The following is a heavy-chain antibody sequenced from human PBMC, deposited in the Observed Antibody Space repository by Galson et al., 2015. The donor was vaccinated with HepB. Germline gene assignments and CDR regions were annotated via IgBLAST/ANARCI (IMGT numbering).Heavy chain of an antibody. CDR1: GFTFSSYA. D-gene: IGHD6-19*01. CDR3: AKDSQWLRNYWFDP. V-gene: IGHV3-23*01. Sequence: SLRLSCAASGFTFSSYAMSWVRQAPGKGLEWVSAISCSGGSTYYADAVKRRFTTSRDTSKNTSYLQMNRLTAENTAVFYCAKDSQWLRNYWFDPWGQGTLVTVSS. CDR2: ISCSGGST. J-gene: IGHJ5*02.